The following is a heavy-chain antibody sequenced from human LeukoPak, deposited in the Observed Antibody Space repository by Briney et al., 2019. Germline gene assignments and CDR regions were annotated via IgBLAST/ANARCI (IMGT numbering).Heavy chain of an antibody. J-gene: IGHJ3*02. Sequence: GGSLRLSCAASGFTFDDYAMHWVRQAPGKGLEWVSLISGEGGSTYYADSVKGRFTISRDNSKNSLYLQMNSLRTEDTALYYCAKEYYRDGYNYGFRAFDIWGQGTMVTVSS. V-gene: IGHV3-43*02. D-gene: IGHD5-24*01. CDR1: GFTFDDYA. CDR2: ISGEGGST. CDR3: AKEYYRDGYNYGFRAFDI.